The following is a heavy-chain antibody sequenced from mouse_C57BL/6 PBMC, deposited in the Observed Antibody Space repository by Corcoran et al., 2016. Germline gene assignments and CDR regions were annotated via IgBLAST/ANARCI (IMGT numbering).Heavy chain of an antibody. CDR3: ARRYYGSSYYYAMDY. Sequence: QVTLKESGPGILQSSQTLSLTCSFSGFSLSTSGMGVSWIRQPSGKGLEWLAHIYWDDDKRYNPSLKSRLTLSKDTSRNQVFLKITSVDTADTATYYCARRYYGSSYYYAMDYWGQGTSVTVSS. D-gene: IGHD1-1*01. J-gene: IGHJ4*01. CDR1: GFSLSTSGMG. V-gene: IGHV8-12*01. CDR2: IYWDDDK.